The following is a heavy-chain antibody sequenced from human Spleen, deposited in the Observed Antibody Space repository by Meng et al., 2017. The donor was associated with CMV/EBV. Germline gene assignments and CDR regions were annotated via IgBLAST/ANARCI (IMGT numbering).Heavy chain of an antibody. CDR2: ISGSGGST. V-gene: IGHV3-23*01. J-gene: IGHJ6*02. CDR3: AKDHSISISSSDYYYYGMDV. CDR1: GFTFSSYA. D-gene: IGHD6-6*01. Sequence: GESLKISCAASGFTFSSYAMSWVRQAPGKGLEWVSAISGSGGSTYYADSVKGRFTISRDNSKNTLYLQMNSLRAEDTAVYYCAKDHSISISSSDYYYYGMDVWDQGTTVTVSS.